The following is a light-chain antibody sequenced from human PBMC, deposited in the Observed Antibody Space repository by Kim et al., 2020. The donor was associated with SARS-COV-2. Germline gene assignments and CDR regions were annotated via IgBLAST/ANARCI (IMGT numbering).Light chain of an antibody. Sequence: PVDRATRACRASRRVSSGYLAWDQQKPSHAPRLRLQGAYGRATGIPDRFSGSETGTDFTLTISSLKPEDLELYDYQRHGSSPWITFGGGTKVDIK. CDR1: RRVSSGY. J-gene: IGKJ4*01. CDR3: QRHGSSPWIT. V-gene: IGKV3-20*01. CDR2: GAY.